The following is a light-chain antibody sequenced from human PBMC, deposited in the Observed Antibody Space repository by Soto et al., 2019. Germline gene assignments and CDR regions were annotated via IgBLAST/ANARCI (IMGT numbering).Light chain of an antibody. Sequence: QSALTQPASVSGSPGQSITISCTGTSSDVGSYNLVSWYQQHPGKAPKLMIYEVSKRPSGVSNGFSGSKSGNTASLTISGLQAEDEADYYCCSYAGSSTVFGGGTQLTVL. CDR1: SSDVGSYNL. V-gene: IGLV2-23*02. J-gene: IGLJ2*01. CDR3: CSYAGSSTV. CDR2: EVS.